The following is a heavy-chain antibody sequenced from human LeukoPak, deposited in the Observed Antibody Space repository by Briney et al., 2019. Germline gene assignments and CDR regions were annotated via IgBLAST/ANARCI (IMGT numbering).Heavy chain of an antibody. CDR2: ISNNGGYT. J-gene: IGHJ4*02. V-gene: IGHV3-23*01. D-gene: IGHD5-12*01. CDR1: GFTFSSSA. Sequence: GGSLRLSCAAPGFTFSSSAMSWVRQAPGKGLEWVSAISNNGGYTYYADSVKGRFTISRDNSKNTLYLQMNSLRAEDTAVYYCAKVGRGQADYWGQGTLVTVSS. CDR3: AKVGRGQADY.